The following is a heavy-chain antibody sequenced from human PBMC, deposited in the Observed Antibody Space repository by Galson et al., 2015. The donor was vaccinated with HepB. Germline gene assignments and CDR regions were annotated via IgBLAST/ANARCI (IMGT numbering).Heavy chain of an antibody. D-gene: IGHD2-15*01. J-gene: IGHJ4*02. CDR1: AFTFSTYA. V-gene: IGHV3-23*01. Sequence: SLRLSCAASAFTFSTYAMSWVRQAPGKGLEWVSAISGSGGNTYYADTVQGRFTISRDNSKDTLYLEMNSLRAEDTAVYYCAKELPRATVLGYSSGGNCPLDYWGQGTLVTVSS. CDR3: AKELPRATVLGYSSGGNCPLDY. CDR2: ISGSGGNT.